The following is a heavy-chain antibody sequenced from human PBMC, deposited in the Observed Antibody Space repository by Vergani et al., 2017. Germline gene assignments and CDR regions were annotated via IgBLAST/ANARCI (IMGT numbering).Heavy chain of an antibody. Sequence: QVQLVQSGAEVKKPGSSVKVSCKASGGTFSSYAISWVRQAPGQGLEGMGGIIPIFGTANYAQKFQGRVTITADESTNTAYRELSSLRSEDTAVYYCARDSGSVIRFGDYMDVWGKGTTVTVSS. J-gene: IGHJ6*03. CDR1: GGTFSSYA. V-gene: IGHV1-69*12. CDR2: IIPIFGTA. CDR3: ARDSGSVIRFGDYMDV. D-gene: IGHD3-10*01.